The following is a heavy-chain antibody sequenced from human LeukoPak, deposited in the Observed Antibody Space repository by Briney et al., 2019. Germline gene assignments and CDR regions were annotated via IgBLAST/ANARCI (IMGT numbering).Heavy chain of an antibody. CDR1: GYSISSGYY. Sequence: SETLSLTCAASGYSISSGYYWGWIRQPPRKGREWIGSIYHSGSTYYNPSLKSRVTISVDTSKNQFSLKLSSVTAADTAVYYCARVGSGYDLFDYWGQGTLVTVSS. V-gene: IGHV4-38-2*01. CDR2: IYHSGST. CDR3: ARVGSGYDLFDY. J-gene: IGHJ4*02. D-gene: IGHD5-12*01.